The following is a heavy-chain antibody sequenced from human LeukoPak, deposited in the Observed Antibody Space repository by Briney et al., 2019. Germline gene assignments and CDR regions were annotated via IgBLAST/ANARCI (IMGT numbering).Heavy chain of an antibody. CDR3: AREIVGATTHDAFDI. Sequence: SETLSLTCTVSGGSLSSYYWSWIRQPAGKGLEWSGRIYTSGSTNYNPSLKSRVTMSVDTSKNQFSLKLSSVTAADTAVYYCAREIVGATTHDAFDIWGQGTMVTVSS. CDR1: GGSLSSYY. V-gene: IGHV4-4*07. D-gene: IGHD1-26*01. J-gene: IGHJ3*02. CDR2: IYTSGST.